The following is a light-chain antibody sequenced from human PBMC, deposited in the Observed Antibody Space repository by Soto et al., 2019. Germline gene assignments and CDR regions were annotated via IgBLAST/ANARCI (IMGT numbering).Light chain of an antibody. J-gene: IGLJ3*02. Sequence: SYELTQPPSVSVAPGKTARITCGGNNIGSKSVHWYQQKPGQAPVLVIYYDSDRPSGIPERFSGSNSGNTATLTISRVEAGDEADYDCQVWDSSSDHPNWVFGGGTKLTVL. CDR3: QVWDSSSDHPNWV. CDR1: NIGSKS. V-gene: IGLV3-21*04. CDR2: YDS.